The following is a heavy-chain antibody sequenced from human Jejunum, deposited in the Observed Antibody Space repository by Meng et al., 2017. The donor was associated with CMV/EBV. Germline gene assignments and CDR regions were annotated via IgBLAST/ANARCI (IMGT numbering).Heavy chain of an antibody. Sequence: TFNFYAMSWVRQAQGKGLEWVSVIYSGDSSTHYADSVKGRFTISRDNSKNTLYLQMNSLRAEDTAVYYCAKYYDSSGYSFGKHYFDYWGQGTLVTVSS. D-gene: IGHD3-22*01. J-gene: IGHJ4*02. CDR3: AKYYDSSGYSFGKHYFDY. CDR2: IYSGDSST. V-gene: IGHV3-23*03. CDR1: TFNFYA.